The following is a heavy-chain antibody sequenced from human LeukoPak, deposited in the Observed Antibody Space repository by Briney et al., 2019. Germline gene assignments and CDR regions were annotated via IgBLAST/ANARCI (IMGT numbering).Heavy chain of an antibody. D-gene: IGHD1-26*01. CDR3: AREDRPYCPFAY. CDR2: IAHDGTT. CDR1: GGSIDITNY. V-gene: IGHV4-4*02. J-gene: IGHJ4*02. Sequence: SETLSLTCGVSGGSIDITNYWSWVRQAPGKGLEWIGEIAHDGTTNYNPSLRSRVAMSFDRANNQFSLSLTSVTAADTAVYYCAREDRPYCPFAYWGQGVLVTVSS.